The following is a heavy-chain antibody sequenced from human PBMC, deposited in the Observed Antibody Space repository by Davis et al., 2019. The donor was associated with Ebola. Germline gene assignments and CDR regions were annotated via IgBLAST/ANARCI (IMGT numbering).Heavy chain of an antibody. J-gene: IGHJ6*02. CDR3: KGDTYYYYDLDV. D-gene: IGHD2-21*01. V-gene: IGHV4-59*05. CDR2: IYYSGST. Sequence: MPGGSLRLSCTVSGLPFSAYFMDWIRQPPGKGLEWIGSIYYSGSTYYSPSLKSRVSISVDTSKNQFYLKLSSVTAADTAVYYCKGDTYYYYDLDVWGQGTTVTVSS. CDR1: GLPFSAYF.